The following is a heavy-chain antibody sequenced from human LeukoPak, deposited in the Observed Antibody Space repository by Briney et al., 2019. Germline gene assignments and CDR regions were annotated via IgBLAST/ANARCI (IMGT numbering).Heavy chain of an antibody. Sequence: ASVKVSCEASGNTFTNYYMHWVRQAPGQGLEWMGIINPSGGSTSYAQKFRGRVTMTRDTSTTTVYMELSSLRSEDTAVYYCAIGLQLFDYWGQGTLVTVSS. V-gene: IGHV1-46*03. CDR2: INPSGGST. D-gene: IGHD5-24*01. J-gene: IGHJ4*02. CDR1: GNTFTNYY. CDR3: AIGLQLFDY.